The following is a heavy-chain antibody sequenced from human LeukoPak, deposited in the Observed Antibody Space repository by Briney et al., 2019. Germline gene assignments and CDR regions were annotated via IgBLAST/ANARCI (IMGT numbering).Heavy chain of an antibody. Sequence: PGGSLRLSCADSGFTFRSSNMHWVRQTPGKGLERVAVISYDGSKDYYVDSVEGRFTISRDNSKNTLYLQMNSLGPEDTAVYYCAKGYDILTDWGQGTLVTVSS. CDR2: ISYDGSKD. CDR1: GFTFRSSN. CDR3: AKGYDILTD. V-gene: IGHV3-30*18. J-gene: IGHJ4*02. D-gene: IGHD3-9*01.